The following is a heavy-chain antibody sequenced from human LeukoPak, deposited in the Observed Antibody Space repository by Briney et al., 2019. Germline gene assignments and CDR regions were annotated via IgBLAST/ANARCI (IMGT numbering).Heavy chain of an antibody. D-gene: IGHD2-21*02. CDR2: ISSSSSYI. CDR1: GFTFSSYS. V-gene: IGHV3-21*01. J-gene: IGHJ3*02. CDR3: ARSGPAYCGGDCYSGAFDI. Sequence: GGFLRLSCAASGFTFSSYSMNWVRQAPGKGLEWVSSISSSSSYIYYADSVKGRFTISRDNAKNSLYLQMNSLRAEDTAVYYCARSGPAYCGGDCYSGAFDIWGQGTMVTVSS.